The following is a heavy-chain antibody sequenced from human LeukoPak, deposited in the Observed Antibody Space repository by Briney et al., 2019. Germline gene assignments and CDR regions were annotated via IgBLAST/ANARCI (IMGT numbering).Heavy chain of an antibody. J-gene: IGHJ5*02. V-gene: IGHV3-23*01. Sequence: GGSLRLSCAASGFTFSTYAMSWVRQAPGKGLEWVSLMSGNGGRTNYADSVKGRFTIFRDTSRNTVYLQMNSLRAEDTAVYYCAKGYNWNDAPSWFDPWGQGTLVTVSS. D-gene: IGHD1-1*01. CDR2: MSGNGGRT. CDR1: GFTFSTYA. CDR3: AKGYNWNDAPSWFDP.